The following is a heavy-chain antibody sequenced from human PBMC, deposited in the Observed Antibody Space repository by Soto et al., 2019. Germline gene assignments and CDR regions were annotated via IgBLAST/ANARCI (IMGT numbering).Heavy chain of an antibody. CDR3: ARPTGGHDAGGNYMDV. J-gene: IGHJ6*03. D-gene: IGHD1-1*01. Sequence: QVQLLQSGSEVKKPGSSVKVSCRASGGSLSSYPVTWVRQAPGQGLEWMGRIIPIVGRTNYAQKFQGRVTITADKSTSTAYMESSSPRSDDTAGYYCARPTGGHDAGGNYMDVWGKGTTVIVSS. CDR2: IIPIVGRT. CDR1: GGSLSSYP. V-gene: IGHV1-69*02.